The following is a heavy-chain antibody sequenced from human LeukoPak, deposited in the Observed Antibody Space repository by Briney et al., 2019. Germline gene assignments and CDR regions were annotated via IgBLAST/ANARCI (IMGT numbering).Heavy chain of an antibody. V-gene: IGHV4-31*03. Sequence: SETLSLTCTVSGGSISSGGYYWSWIRQHPGTGLEWIGYIYYSGSTYYNPSLKSRVTISVDTSKNQFSLKLSSVTAADTAVYYCARATEPYSSNWFYNYWGQGTLVTVSS. J-gene: IGHJ4*02. D-gene: IGHD6-13*01. CDR2: IYYSGST. CDR1: GGSISSGGYY. CDR3: ARATEPYSSNWFYNY.